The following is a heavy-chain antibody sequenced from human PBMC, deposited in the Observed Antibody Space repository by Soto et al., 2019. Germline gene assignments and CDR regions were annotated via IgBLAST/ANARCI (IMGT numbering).Heavy chain of an antibody. CDR2: TYYDGSGS. V-gene: IGHV3-33*01. CDR1: GFTFRDYG. J-gene: IGHJ4*02. D-gene: IGHD2-15*01. CDR3: VRDDCSGGTCYGGY. Sequence: VQLVESGGGVVQPGGSLRLSCEASGFTFRDYGFHWVRQAPGKGLEWVAVTYYDGSGSEYEDTVRGRFIFSRDISTNTLYLQMNSFSAEDTDVYYCVRDDCSGGTCYGGYWGQGTLVTVSS.